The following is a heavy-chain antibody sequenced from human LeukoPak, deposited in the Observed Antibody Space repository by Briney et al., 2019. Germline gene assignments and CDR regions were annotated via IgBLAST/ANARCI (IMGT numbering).Heavy chain of an antibody. J-gene: IGHJ2*01. CDR1: GCSISSYY. Sequence: KPSETLSLTCTVSGCSISSYYWSWIRQPPGKGLEWIGYIYYSGSTNYNPSLKSRVTISVDTSKNQFSLKLSSLTAADTAVYYCARAVGATPSYWYFDLWGRGTLVTVSS. CDR3: ARAVGATPSYWYFDL. D-gene: IGHD1-26*01. V-gene: IGHV4-59*01. CDR2: IYYSGST.